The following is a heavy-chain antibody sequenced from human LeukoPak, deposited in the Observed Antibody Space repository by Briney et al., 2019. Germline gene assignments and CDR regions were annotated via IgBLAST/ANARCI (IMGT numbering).Heavy chain of an antibody. CDR1: AFTFSSYE. CDR3: ARVAIAARLSWFDP. Sequence: GGSLRLSCAASAFTFSSYEMNWVRQAPGKGLVWVSRINSGGSSTSYADSVKGRFTISRDNAKNTLYLQMNSLRAEDTAVYYCARVAIAARLSWFDPWGQGTLVTVSS. CDR2: INSGGSST. V-gene: IGHV3-74*01. J-gene: IGHJ5*02. D-gene: IGHD6-6*01.